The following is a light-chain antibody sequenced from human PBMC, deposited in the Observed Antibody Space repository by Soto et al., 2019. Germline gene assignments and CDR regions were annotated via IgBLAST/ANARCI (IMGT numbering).Light chain of an antibody. Sequence: EIVLTQSTATLSLSPGEIATLSCGASRSVSSYLAWYQQKPGQPPRLLIYDASYRATGIPARFSGSASGTDFTLTISSLEPEDFAVYYCQHRSDWPPRLTFGGGTKVEIK. CDR1: RSVSSY. J-gene: IGKJ4*01. CDR3: QHRSDWPPRLT. CDR2: DAS. V-gene: IGKV3-11*01.